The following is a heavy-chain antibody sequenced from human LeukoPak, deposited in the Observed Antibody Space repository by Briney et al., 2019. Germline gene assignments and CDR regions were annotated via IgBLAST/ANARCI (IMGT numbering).Heavy chain of an antibody. V-gene: IGHV3-15*01. D-gene: IGHD3-10*01. CDR1: GFSFSSAW. CDR3: IVSNYYSSGSYNFDS. CDR2: IKSKTDGGTV. J-gene: IGHJ4*02. Sequence: MAGGSLRLSCAASGFSFSSAWMTWLRQPPGKGLEWVGRIKSKTDGGTVDYAAPVKGRFTISRDGSINTLYLQVNSLKTEDTAMYYCIVSNYYSSGSYNFDSWGQGTLVTASS.